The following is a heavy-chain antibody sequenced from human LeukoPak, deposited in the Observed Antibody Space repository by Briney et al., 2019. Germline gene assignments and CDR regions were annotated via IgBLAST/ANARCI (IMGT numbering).Heavy chain of an antibody. D-gene: IGHD3-22*01. J-gene: IGHJ4*02. CDR1: GGSVSSASHY. V-gene: IGHV4-61*01. Sequence: XXTLSLTCTVSGGSVSSASHYWSWIRQPPGRGREWIGYIYYSGSTYYNPSLKSRVIISVAASKTQFSLKLSSVTAADTAVYYCARSSRDSSAFYYYFDYWGQGTLVIVSS. CDR3: ARSSRDSSAFYYYFDY. CDR2: IYYSGST.